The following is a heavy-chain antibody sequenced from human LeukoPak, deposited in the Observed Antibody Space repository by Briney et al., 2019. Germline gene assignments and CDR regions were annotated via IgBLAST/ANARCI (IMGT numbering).Heavy chain of an antibody. Sequence: ASVKVSCKASGYTFTSYGISWVRQAPGQGLEWMGWISAYNGNTNYAQKLQGTVTMATDTSTSTAYMELRSLRSDDTAVYYCARDKRGYCSSTSCKYNWFDPWGQGTLVTVSS. CDR1: GYTFTSYG. CDR2: ISAYNGNT. D-gene: IGHD2-2*01. J-gene: IGHJ5*02. CDR3: ARDKRGYCSSTSCKYNWFDP. V-gene: IGHV1-18*01.